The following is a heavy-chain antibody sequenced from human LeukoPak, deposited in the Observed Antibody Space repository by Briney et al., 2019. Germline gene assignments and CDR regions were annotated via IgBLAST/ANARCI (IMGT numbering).Heavy chain of an antibody. CDR3: ARILVVYAISGWFDP. V-gene: IGHV3-21*01. CDR2: ISSSSSYI. Sequence: GGSLRLSCAASGFTFSSYSMNWVRQAPGKGLEWVSSISSSSSYIYYADSVKGRFTISRDNAKNSLYLQMNSLRAEDTAVYCCARILVVYAISGWFDPWGQGTLVTVSS. CDR1: GFTFSSYS. D-gene: IGHD2-8*02. J-gene: IGHJ5*02.